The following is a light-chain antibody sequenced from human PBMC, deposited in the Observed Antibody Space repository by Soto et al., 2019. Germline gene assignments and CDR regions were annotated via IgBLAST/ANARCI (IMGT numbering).Light chain of an antibody. CDR1: SSDVGSYNL. CDR3: CSYAGSRV. Sequence: QSALPQPASVSGSPGQSITISCTGTSSDVGSYNLVSWYQQHPGKAPKLMIYEVSKRPSGVSNRFSGSKSGNTASLTISGLQAEDEADYYCCSYAGSRVFGTGTKLTVL. CDR2: EVS. V-gene: IGLV2-23*02. J-gene: IGLJ1*01.